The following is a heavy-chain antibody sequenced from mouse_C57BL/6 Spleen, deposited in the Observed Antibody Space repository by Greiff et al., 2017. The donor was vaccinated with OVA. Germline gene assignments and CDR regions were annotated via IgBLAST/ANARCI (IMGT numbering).Heavy chain of an antibody. Sequence: QVQLQQPGAELVRPGSSVKLSCKASGYTFTSYWMDWVKQRPGQGLEWIGNIYPSDSETNYNQKFKDKATLTVDKSSSTAYMQLSSLTSADSAVYYCARSGGYDAFDYWGQGTTLTVSS. D-gene: IGHD2-2*01. CDR2: IYPSDSET. V-gene: IGHV1-61*01. CDR3: ARSGGYDAFDY. CDR1: GYTFTSYW. J-gene: IGHJ2*01.